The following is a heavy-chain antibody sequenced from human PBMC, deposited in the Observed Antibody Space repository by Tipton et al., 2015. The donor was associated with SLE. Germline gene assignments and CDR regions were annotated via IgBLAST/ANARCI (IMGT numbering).Heavy chain of an antibody. CDR1: DFTFNKAW. CDR3: TTAGQVALVGGEYHYGMDV. V-gene: IGHV3-15*07. CDR2: IRSETDGGTT. D-gene: IGHD2-15*01. J-gene: IGHJ6*02. Sequence: SLRLSCAASDFTFNKAWMHWVRQAPGKGLEWVGRIRSETDGGTTDYAAPVKGRFTISRDDSEYMLYLQLSSLKPEDTAIYYCTTAGQVALVGGEYHYGMDVWGQGTTVTVSS.